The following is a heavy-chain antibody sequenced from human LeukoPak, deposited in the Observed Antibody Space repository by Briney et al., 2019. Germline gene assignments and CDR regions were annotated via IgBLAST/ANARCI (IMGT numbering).Heavy chain of an antibody. J-gene: IGHJ6*02. CDR2: ISSSSSYI. CDR1: GFTFSSYS. CDR3: ARDPVSSDVYNGMDV. D-gene: IGHD1-14*01. Sequence: PGRSLRLSCAASGFTFSSYSMNWVRQAPGRGLEWVSSISSSSSYIYYADSVKGRFTISRDNAKNSLYLQMNSLGAEDTAVYYCARDPVSSDVYNGMDVWGQGTTVTVSS. V-gene: IGHV3-21*01.